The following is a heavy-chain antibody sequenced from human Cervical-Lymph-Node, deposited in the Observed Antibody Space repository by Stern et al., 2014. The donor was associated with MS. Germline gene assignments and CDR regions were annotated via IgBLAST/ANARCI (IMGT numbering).Heavy chain of an antibody. V-gene: IGHV3-21*01. CDR3: VRDPITMVRGVIY. CDR2: ISSSSSYI. J-gene: IGHJ4*02. Sequence: EVQLVASGGGLVKPGGSLRLSCAASGFTFSSYSMNWVRQAPGKGLEWVSSISSSSSYIYYADSVKGRFTISRDNAKNSLYLQMNSLRAEDTAVYYCVRDPITMVRGVIYWGQGTLVTVSS. CDR1: GFTFSSYS. D-gene: IGHD3-10*01.